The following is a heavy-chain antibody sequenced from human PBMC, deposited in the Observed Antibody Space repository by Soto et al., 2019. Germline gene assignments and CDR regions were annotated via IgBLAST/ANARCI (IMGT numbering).Heavy chain of an antibody. V-gene: IGHV1-69*13. J-gene: IGHJ4*02. CDR1: GGTFSSYA. CDR3: ARTRGYSYGPLDY. D-gene: IGHD5-18*01. CDR2: IIPIFGTA. Sequence: GASVKVSCKASGGTFSSYAISWVRQAPGQGLEWMGGIIPIFGTANYAQKFQGRVTITADESTSTAYMELSSLRSEDTAVYYCARTRGYSYGPLDYWGQGTLVTVSS.